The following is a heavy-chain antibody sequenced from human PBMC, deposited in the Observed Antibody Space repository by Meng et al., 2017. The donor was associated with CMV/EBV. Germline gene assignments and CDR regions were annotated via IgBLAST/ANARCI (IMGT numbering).Heavy chain of an antibody. D-gene: IGHD6-6*01. CDR1: GGSISSSSYY. V-gene: IGHV4-39*01. J-gene: IGHJ4*02. CDR3: AGFIAARPWAYGSSDY. CDR2: IYYSGST. Sequence: SETLSLTCTVSGGSISSSSYYWGWIRQPPGKGLEWIGSIYYSGSTYYNPSLKSRVTISVDTSKNQFSLKLSSVTAADTAVYYCAGFIAARPWAYGSSDYWGQGTLVTVSS.